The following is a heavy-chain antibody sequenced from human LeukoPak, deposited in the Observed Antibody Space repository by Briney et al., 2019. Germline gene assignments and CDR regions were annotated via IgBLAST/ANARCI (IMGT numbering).Heavy chain of an antibody. V-gene: IGHV4-38-2*02. CDR1: VHSISSGYY. J-gene: IGHJ4*02. CDR3: ARRVVRGGFDY. CDR2: IYYSGST. Sequence: PSETLSLTCTVSVHSISSGYYWGWIRQPPGKGLEWIGYIYYSGSTNYNPSLKSRVTISVDTSKNQFSLKLGSVTAADTAVYYCARRVVRGGFDYWGQGTLVTVSS. D-gene: IGHD3-10*01.